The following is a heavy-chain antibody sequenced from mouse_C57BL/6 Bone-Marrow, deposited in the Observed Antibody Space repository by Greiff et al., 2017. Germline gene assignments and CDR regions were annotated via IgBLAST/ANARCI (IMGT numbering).Heavy chain of an antibody. Sequence: QVQLQQSGAELARPGASVKLSCKAFGYTFTSYGISWVKQRTGQGLEWIGEIYPRSGNTYYNEKFKGKATLTADKSSTTAYMALRSLTSEDSAVYFCARFPYDYGSNYFDYWGQGTTLTVSS. D-gene: IGHD1-1*01. CDR2: IYPRSGNT. CDR3: ARFPYDYGSNYFDY. V-gene: IGHV1-81*01. CDR1: GYTFTSYG. J-gene: IGHJ2*01.